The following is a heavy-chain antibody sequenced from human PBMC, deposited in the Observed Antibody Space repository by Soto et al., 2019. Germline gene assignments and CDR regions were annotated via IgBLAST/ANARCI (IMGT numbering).Heavy chain of an antibody. J-gene: IGHJ2*01. CDR2: IYYTGGT. Sequence: SETLSLTCTVSGGSISSDDYYWSWIRQPPGKGLEWIGYIYYTGGTYYNPSLKSRVTISIDTSKNQFSLKLNSVTAADTAVYSCARAPFRTLFSYWYFDLWGRGTLVTASS. CDR1: GGSISSDDYY. V-gene: IGHV4-30-4*01. CDR3: ARAPFRTLFSYWYFDL. D-gene: IGHD2-21*01.